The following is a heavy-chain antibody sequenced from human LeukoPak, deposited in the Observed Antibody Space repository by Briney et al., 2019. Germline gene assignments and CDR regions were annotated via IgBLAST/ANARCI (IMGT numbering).Heavy chain of an antibody. CDR3: AKDFGVVPGNVNYFDY. J-gene: IGHJ4*02. CDR1: GFTFSSYG. D-gene: IGHD2-21*02. V-gene: IGHV3-30*18. Sequence: GGSLRLSCAASGFTFSSYGMHWVRQAPGKGLEWVAVISYDGSNKYYADSVKGRFTISRDNSKNTLYVQMKSLRAEDTAVYYCAKDFGVVPGNVNYFDYWGQGTLVTVSS. CDR2: ISYDGSNK.